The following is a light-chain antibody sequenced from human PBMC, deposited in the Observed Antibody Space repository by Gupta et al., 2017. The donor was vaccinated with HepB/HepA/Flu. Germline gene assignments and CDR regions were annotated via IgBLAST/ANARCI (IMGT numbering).Light chain of an antibody. CDR3: QQYNNWSYT. CDR1: QSVSTN. Sequence: EILMTHSTATLSVSPGERVTLSCRASQSVSTNLAWYQQKPGQSPRLLIYGTSTRATGIPARFSGSGSGTEFTLTISSLQSEDFAVYYCQQYNNWSYTFGQGTKLEIK. CDR2: GTS. V-gene: IGKV3-15*01. J-gene: IGKJ2*01.